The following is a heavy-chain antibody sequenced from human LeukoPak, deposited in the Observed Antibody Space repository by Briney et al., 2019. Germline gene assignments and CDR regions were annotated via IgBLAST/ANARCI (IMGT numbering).Heavy chain of an antibody. D-gene: IGHD2-2*01. CDR3: AKIEGKYQLANVPDH. CDR2: IRYDGDNK. CDR1: GFTFSTNG. J-gene: IGHJ4*02. V-gene: IGHV3-30*02. Sequence: PRGSLKLSCAASGFTFSTNGMHWVRQAPGKGLEWVAFIRYDGDNKYYADFVKGRFTISRDNSKNTLYLHMNSLRTEDTAVYYCAKIEGKYQLANVPDHWGQGTLVTVSS.